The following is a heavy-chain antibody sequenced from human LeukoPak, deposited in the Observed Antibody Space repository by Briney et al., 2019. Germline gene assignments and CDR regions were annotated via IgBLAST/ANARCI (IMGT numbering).Heavy chain of an antibody. J-gene: IGHJ4*02. Sequence: QPGRSLRLSCAASGFTFSSYAMHWVRQAPGKGLEWVAVISYDGSNKYYADSVKGRFTISRDNSKNTLYLQMNSLRAEDTAVYYCARGSFAKKNTIHLIMALDYWGQGTLVTVSS. D-gene: IGHD3-10*01. CDR2: ISYDGSNK. CDR3: ARGSFAKKNTIHLIMALDY. CDR1: GFTFSSYA. V-gene: IGHV3-30-3*01.